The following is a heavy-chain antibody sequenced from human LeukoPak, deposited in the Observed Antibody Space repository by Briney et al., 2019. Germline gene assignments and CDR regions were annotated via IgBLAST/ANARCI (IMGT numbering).Heavy chain of an antibody. CDR3: ARVFPSSGRGTPSDY. CDR2: FDPEDGET. V-gene: IGHV1-24*01. D-gene: IGHD6-19*01. J-gene: IGHJ4*02. CDR1: GYTLTELS. Sequence: ASVKVSCKVSGYTLTELSMHWVRQAPGKGLEWMGGFDPEDGETIYAQKFQGRVTITADESTSTAYMELSSLRSEDTAVYYCARVFPSSGRGTPSDYWGQGTLVTVSS.